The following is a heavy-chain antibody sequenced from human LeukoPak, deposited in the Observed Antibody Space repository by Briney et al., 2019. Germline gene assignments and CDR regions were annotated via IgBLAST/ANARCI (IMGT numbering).Heavy chain of an antibody. Sequence: PSETLSLTCAVYGGSFSGYYWSWIRQPPGKGLEWIGEINHSGSTNYNPSLKSRVTISVDTSKNQFSLKLSSVTAADTAVYYCAPPPSSNFDYWGQGTLVTVSS. J-gene: IGHJ4*02. CDR1: GGSFSGYY. V-gene: IGHV4-34*01. CDR2: INHSGST. D-gene: IGHD3-16*02. CDR3: APPPSSNFDY.